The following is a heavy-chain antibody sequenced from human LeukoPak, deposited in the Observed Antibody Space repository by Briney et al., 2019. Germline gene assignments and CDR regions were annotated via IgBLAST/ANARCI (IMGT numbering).Heavy chain of an antibody. CDR1: GGSISSYY. CDR2: IYTRGTS. Sequence: SETLSLTCTVSGGSISSYYWSWIRQPPGKGLEWIGRIYTRGTSNYNPSLKSRVTISADTSKNQFSLKLSSVTAADTAVYYCARGYWFYFDYWGQGTLVTVSS. J-gene: IGHJ4*02. CDR3: ARGYWFYFDY. D-gene: IGHD2-8*02. V-gene: IGHV4-4*08.